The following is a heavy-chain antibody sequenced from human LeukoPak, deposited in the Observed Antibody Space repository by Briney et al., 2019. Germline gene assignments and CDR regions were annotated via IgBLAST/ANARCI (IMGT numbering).Heavy chain of an antibody. D-gene: IGHD1-26*01. J-gene: IGHJ4*02. V-gene: IGHV1-2*02. CDR1: GYSFTDYY. Sequence: GASVKVCCKPSGYSFTDYYFHWVRQAPGQGLEWMGWINPNTGATNSAQKFQGRVTMTRDTSISTVYMELNRLRSDDTAVFYCARGTRRRAATAVTNYYFDYWGQGTLVTVSS. CDR2: INPNTGAT. CDR3: ARGTRRRAATAVTNYYFDY.